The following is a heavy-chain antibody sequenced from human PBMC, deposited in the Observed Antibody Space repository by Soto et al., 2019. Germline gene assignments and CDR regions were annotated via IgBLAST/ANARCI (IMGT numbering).Heavy chain of an antibody. CDR2: IYYSGST. J-gene: IGHJ6*03. D-gene: IGHD3-10*01. Sequence: QVQLQESGPGLVKPSETLSLTCTVSGGSISSYYWSWIRQPPGKGLEWIGYIYYSGSTNYNPSLKSRVTISVDTSKSQFSLKLSSVTAADTAVYYCASYGSGSYYRDYYYMDVWGKGTTVTVSS. V-gene: IGHV4-59*01. CDR1: GGSISSYY. CDR3: ASYGSGSYYRDYYYMDV.